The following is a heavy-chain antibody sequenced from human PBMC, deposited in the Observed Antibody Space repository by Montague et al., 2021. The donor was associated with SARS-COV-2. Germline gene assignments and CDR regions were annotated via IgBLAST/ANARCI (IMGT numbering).Heavy chain of an antibody. CDR3: ARTTYFDLESMYYYVMDV. J-gene: IGHJ6*02. CDR2: IYYTGST. V-gene: IGHV4-59*08. Sequence: SETLSLTCTVSGGSINDYFWSWIRQPPGKGLEWLGDIYYTGSTEYSPSLKSRLTISIDTSKNQFSLRLNSVTAADTAVYFCARTTYFDLESMYYYVMDVWGRGTTVTVSS. D-gene: IGHD3-9*01. CDR1: GGSINDYF.